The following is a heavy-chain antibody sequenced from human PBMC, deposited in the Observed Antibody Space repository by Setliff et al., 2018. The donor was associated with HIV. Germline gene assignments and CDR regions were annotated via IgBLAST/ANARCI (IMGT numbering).Heavy chain of an antibody. CDR1: GYTFTSYY. Sequence: GASVKVSCKASGYTFTSYYIHWVRQAPGQGLEWMGEINPSGGSTSYSEKFRGRATMTRDTSRSTVYMELSSLRFDDTAGYYCARVPILRYASPVDMWGQGTLVTVSS. V-gene: IGHV1-46*01. J-gene: IGHJ4*02. CDR3: ARVPILRYASPVDM. D-gene: IGHD3-9*01. CDR2: INPSGGST.